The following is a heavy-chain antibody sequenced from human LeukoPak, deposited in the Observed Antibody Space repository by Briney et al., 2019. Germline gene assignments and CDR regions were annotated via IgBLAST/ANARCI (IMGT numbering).Heavy chain of an antibody. V-gene: IGHV3-7*04. Sequence: GGSLRLSCVASGFPFWMTWVRQAPGKGLEWVANIKQDGSKKSYVDPVKGRFTISRDNAKNSLYLQMNSLRAEDTAIYYCTRVGYIDEGIDYWGQGTLVTVSS. CDR2: IKQDGSKK. CDR3: TRVGYIDEGIDY. CDR1: GFPFW. D-gene: IGHD5-24*01. J-gene: IGHJ4*02.